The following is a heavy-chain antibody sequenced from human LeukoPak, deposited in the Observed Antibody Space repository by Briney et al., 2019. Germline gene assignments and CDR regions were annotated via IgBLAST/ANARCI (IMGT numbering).Heavy chain of an antibody. Sequence: GGSLRLSCAASGFTFSSYEVNWVRQAPGKGLEWVSYNSSSGSTIYYADSVKGRFTISRDNAKNSLYLQMNSLRAEDTAVYYCAELGITMIGGVWGKGTTVTISS. CDR3: AELGITMIGGV. D-gene: IGHD3-10*02. J-gene: IGHJ6*04. CDR1: GFTFSSYE. V-gene: IGHV3-48*03. CDR2: NSSSGSTI.